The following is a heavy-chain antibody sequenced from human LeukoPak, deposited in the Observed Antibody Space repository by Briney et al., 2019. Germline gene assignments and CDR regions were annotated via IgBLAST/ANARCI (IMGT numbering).Heavy chain of an antibody. CDR3: AKEEGFGELYGPYFDY. J-gene: IGHJ4*02. D-gene: IGHD3-10*01. CDR2: ISYDGSNK. V-gene: IGHV3-30*18. CDR1: GFTFSSYG. Sequence: PGGSLRLSCAASGFTFSSYGMHWVRQAPGKGLEWVAVISYDGSNKYYADSVKGRLTISRDNSKNTLYLQMNSLRAEDTAVYYCAKEEGFGELYGPYFDYWGQGTLVTVSS.